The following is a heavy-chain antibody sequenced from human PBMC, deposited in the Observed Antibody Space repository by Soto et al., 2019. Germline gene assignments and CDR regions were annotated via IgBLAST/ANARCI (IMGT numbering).Heavy chain of an antibody. Sequence: QVQLVESGGGVVQPERSLRLSCAASGFAFSNYALHWVRQAPGKGLEWVAVISSDGNNKYYADSVKGRITISRDNSKNXXYLRMNSLRAEDTAVYYCARATMDYYDSSGYSLDYWGQGTLVTVSS. CDR1: GFAFSNYA. D-gene: IGHD3-22*01. CDR2: ISSDGNNK. J-gene: IGHJ4*02. CDR3: ARATMDYYDSSGYSLDY. V-gene: IGHV3-30-3*01.